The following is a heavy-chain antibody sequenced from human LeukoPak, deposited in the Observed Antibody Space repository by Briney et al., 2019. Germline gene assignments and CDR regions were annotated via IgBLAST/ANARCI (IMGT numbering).Heavy chain of an antibody. CDR2: IYTSWST. CDR1: GGSITTYY. J-gene: IGHJ5*02. V-gene: IGHV4-4*07. Sequence: SDTLSLTCTVSGGSITTYYWSWIRQPAGKGLEWIGRIYTSWSTNYNPSLKSRVTMSVDTSKNQFSLNLSSVTAADTAVYYCASGEGGDFLDQLFDPWGQGTLVTVSS. D-gene: IGHD2-21*02. CDR3: ASGEGGDFLDQLFDP.